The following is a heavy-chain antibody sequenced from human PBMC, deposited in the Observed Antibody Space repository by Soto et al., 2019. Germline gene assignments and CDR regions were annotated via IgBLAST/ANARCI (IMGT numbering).Heavy chain of an antibody. CDR1: GYTFTSYG. D-gene: IGHD3-3*01. Sequence: QVQLVQSGAEVKKPGASVKVSCKASGYTFTSYGISWVRQAPGQGLEWMGWISAYNGNTNYAQKLQGRVTMTTDTSTSTAYMELRSLRSDDAAVYYCARNCITIFGVVPWCMGPDYGMDVWGQGTTVTVSS. CDR2: ISAYNGNT. CDR3: ARNCITIFGVVPWCMGPDYGMDV. V-gene: IGHV1-18*04. J-gene: IGHJ6*02.